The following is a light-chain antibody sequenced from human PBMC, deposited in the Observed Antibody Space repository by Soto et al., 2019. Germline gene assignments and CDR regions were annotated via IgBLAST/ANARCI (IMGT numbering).Light chain of an antibody. V-gene: IGKV1-5*01. CDR2: EAS. CDR3: QQYTNFPLT. CDR1: QSISSW. Sequence: DIQMTQSPSTLSASVGDRVTITCRASQSISSWLAWYQQKPGKAPKLLIHEASRLETGVPSRFSGSESGTEFTLTISGLHAEDSATYYCQQYTNFPLTFGQGTKVDIK. J-gene: IGKJ1*01.